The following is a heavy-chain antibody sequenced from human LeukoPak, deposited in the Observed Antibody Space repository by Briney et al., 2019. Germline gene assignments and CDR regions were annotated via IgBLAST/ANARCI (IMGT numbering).Heavy chain of an antibody. J-gene: IGHJ2*01. D-gene: IGHD6-19*01. CDR1: GGSFSGYY. Sequence: SETLSLTCAVYGGSFSGYYWSWIRQPPGKGMEWIGEINHSGSTNYNPSLKSRVTISVDTSKNQFSLKLSSVTAADTAVYYCARVLEGSSGQHWYFDLWGRGTLVTVSS. CDR3: ARVLEGSSGQHWYFDL. CDR2: INHSGST. V-gene: IGHV4-34*01.